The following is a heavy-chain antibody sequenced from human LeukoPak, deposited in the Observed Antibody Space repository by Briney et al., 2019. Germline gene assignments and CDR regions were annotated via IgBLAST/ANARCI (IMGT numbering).Heavy chain of an antibody. CDR2: INPNSGGT. CDR3: ARDLGYCSGGSCYWGYYFDY. J-gene: IGHJ4*02. D-gene: IGHD2-15*01. V-gene: IGHV1-2*04. Sequence: ASVKVSCKASGYTFTGYYMHWVRQAPGQGLEWMGWINPNSGGTNYAQKFQGWVTMTRDTSISTAYMELSRLRSDDTAVYYCARDLGYCSGGSCYWGYYFDYWGQGTLVTVSS. CDR1: GYTFTGYY.